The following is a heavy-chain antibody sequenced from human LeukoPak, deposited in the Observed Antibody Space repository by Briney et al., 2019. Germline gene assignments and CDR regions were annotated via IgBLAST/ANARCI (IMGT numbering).Heavy chain of an antibody. D-gene: IGHD3-10*01. Sequence: GGSLRLSCAASGFTFSSYGMHWVRQAPGKGLEWVAIISYDGGNKYYADSVKGRFTISRDNSKNTLYLQMNSLRAEDTAVYYCAKVGRFGEKGLFDYWGQGTLVTVSS. V-gene: IGHV3-30*18. J-gene: IGHJ4*02. CDR2: ISYDGGNK. CDR3: AKVGRFGEKGLFDY. CDR1: GFTFSSYG.